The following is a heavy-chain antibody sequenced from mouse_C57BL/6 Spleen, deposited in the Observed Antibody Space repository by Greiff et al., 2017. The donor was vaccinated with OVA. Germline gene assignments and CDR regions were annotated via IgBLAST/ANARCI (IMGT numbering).Heavy chain of an antibody. CDR1: GFTFSDYG. D-gene: IGHD1-1*01. CDR2: ISSGSSTI. J-gene: IGHJ4*01. CDR3: AREAAVVEGYAMDY. V-gene: IGHV5-17*01. Sequence: DVQLVESGGGLVKPGGSLKLSCAASGFTFSDYGMHWVRQAPEKGLEWVAYISSGSSTIYYADTVKGRFTISRDNAKNTLFLQMTSLRSEDTAMYYCAREAAVVEGYAMDYWGQGTSVTVSS.